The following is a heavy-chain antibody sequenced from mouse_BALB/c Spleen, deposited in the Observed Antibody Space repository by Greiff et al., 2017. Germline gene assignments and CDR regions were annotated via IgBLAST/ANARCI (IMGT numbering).Heavy chain of an antibody. CDR1: GYSITSGYY. CDR2: ISYDGSN. J-gene: IGHJ3*01. D-gene: IGHD1-1*01. Sequence: ESGPGLVKPSQSLSLTCSVTGYSITSGYYWNWIRQFPGNKLEWMGYISYDGSNNYNPSLKNRISITRDTSKNQFFLKLNSVTTEDTATYYCARDLDGSSYWGQGTLVTVSA. V-gene: IGHV3-6*02. CDR3: ARDLDGSSY.